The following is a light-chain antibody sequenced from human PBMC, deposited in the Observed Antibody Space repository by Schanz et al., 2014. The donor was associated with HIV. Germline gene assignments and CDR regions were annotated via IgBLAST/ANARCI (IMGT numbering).Light chain of an antibody. CDR2: DVS. J-gene: IGLJ2*01. CDR3: SSFAGNNKLL. Sequence: QSALTQPRSVSGSPGQSVTISCTGTAGDVGSYDYVSWYQQHPGKAPKLMIYDVSKRPSGVPDRFSGSKSGNTASLTVSGLQAEDEADYYCSSFAGNNKLLFGGGTKLTVL. V-gene: IGLV2-11*01. CDR1: AGDVGSYDY.